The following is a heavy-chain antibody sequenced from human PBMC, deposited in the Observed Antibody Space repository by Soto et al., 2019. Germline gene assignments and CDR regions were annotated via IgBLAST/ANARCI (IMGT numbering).Heavy chain of an antibody. V-gene: IGHV2-5*02. Sequence: QITLKESGPTLVKPTQTLTLTCTFSGFSLSTSGVGVAWIRQPPAKALEWLALIYWDDDKRYSPSLKSRLTITKDTSKNHVVLTMTNMDPVDTATYYCARKYQNAFDIWGQGTMVTVSS. J-gene: IGHJ3*02. D-gene: IGHD2-2*01. CDR3: ARKYQNAFDI. CDR1: GFSLSTSGVG. CDR2: IYWDDDK.